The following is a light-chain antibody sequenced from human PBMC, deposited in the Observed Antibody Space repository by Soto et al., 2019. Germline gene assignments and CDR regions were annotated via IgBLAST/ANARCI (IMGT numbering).Light chain of an antibody. J-gene: IGKJ5*01. V-gene: IGKV1-9*01. CDR1: QGIDSS. CDR3: QQLHDYPIT. CDR2: AAS. Sequence: ILLTQSPSSLSASVGDRVTITYRASQGIDSSFAWYQEKPGKAPKLLIYAASSLQSGVPSRFSGSGSGTDFTLTISSLQPEDFATYYCQQLHDYPITFGQGTRLEI.